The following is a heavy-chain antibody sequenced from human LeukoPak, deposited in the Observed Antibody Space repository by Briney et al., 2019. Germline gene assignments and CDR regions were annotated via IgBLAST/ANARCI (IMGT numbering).Heavy chain of an antibody. Sequence: PGGSLRLSCAASGFTFSTAWMTWVRQAPGKGLEWVVRIKSKTDGGTTDYAAPVKGRFTISRDDSKHTLYLQMNSLKTEHTAVYYCTREAVTANGYFDYWGQGTLVTVSS. J-gene: IGHJ4*02. V-gene: IGHV3-15*01. CDR1: GFTFSTAW. CDR3: TREAVTANGYFDY. CDR2: IKSKTDGGTT. D-gene: IGHD2-21*02.